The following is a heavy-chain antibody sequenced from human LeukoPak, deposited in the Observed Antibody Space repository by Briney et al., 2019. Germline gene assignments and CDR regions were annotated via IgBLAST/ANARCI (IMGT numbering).Heavy chain of an antibody. J-gene: IGHJ4*02. V-gene: IGHV3-15*01. CDR3: ATDLHFGYCTATSCANY. Sequence: PGGPLRLSCAASGFTFISSWMTWVRQAPGKGLEWVGRIRSTPDGEATDYVAPLKGRFTISRDDSKNTLYLQMSSLRTEDTVVYYCATDLHFGYCTATSCANYWGQGTLVTVSS. CDR2: IRSTPDGEAT. CDR1: GFTFISSW. D-gene: IGHD2-2*03.